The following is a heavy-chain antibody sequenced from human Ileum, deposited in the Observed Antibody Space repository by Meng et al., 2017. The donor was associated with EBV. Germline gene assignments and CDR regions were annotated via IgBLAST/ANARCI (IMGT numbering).Heavy chain of an antibody. CDR3: ARDGGGGSGSYYRWFES. J-gene: IGHJ5*01. Sequence: QVQLQESGPGLAKPSQTLSLPCAVSGGSINGGNYYWSWIRQPPGKGLEWNGYIYYSGNTYYNPSLKSRVTISVDTSKNQFSLNLNSVTAADTAVYYCARDGGGGSGSYYRWFESWGQGTLVTVSS. CDR2: IYYSGNT. D-gene: IGHD3-10*01. CDR1: GGSINGGNYY. V-gene: IGHV4-30-4*01.